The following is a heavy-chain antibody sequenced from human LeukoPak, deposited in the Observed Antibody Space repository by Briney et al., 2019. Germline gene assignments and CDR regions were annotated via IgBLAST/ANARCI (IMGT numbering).Heavy chain of an antibody. CDR3: AKGGYYDSSGYFDY. Sequence: PGGSLRLSCAASGFTFSSYSMNWVRQAPGKGLEWVSSISSSSSYIYYADSVKGRFTISRDNAKNSLYLQMNSLRAEDTALYYCAKGGYYDSSGYFDYWGQGTLVTVSS. CDR2: ISSSSSYI. J-gene: IGHJ4*02. CDR1: GFTFSSYS. V-gene: IGHV3-21*04. D-gene: IGHD3-22*01.